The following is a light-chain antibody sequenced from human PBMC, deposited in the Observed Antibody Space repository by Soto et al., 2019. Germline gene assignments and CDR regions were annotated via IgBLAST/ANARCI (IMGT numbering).Light chain of an antibody. CDR1: QSVSSKY. J-gene: IGKJ3*01. Sequence: DIVLTQSPGTLSLSPGERATLSCRASQSVSSKYLAWYQQKPGQPPRVLIYGTSIRATGIPERFSGGVSGTDFTLTITRLESEAFAVYYCQQYGSSLFTFGPGTKVDFK. CDR3: QQYGSSLFT. CDR2: GTS. V-gene: IGKV3-20*01.